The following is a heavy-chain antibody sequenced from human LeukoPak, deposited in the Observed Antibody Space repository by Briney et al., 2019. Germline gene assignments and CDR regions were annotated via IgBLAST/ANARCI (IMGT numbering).Heavy chain of an antibody. CDR3: ARGGGLDV. V-gene: IGHV3-7*03. J-gene: IGHJ6*02. CDR2: INHNGNVN. CDR1: GFTFSSYA. D-gene: IGHD3-16*01. Sequence: GGSLRLTCAASGFTFSSYAMSWARQAPGKGLEWVASINHNGNVNYYVDSVKGRFTISRDNAKNSLYLQMSNLRAEDTAVYFCARGGGLDVWGQGATVTVSS.